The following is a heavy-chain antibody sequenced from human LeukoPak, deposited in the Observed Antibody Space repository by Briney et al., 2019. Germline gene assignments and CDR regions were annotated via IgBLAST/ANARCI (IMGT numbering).Heavy chain of an antibody. Sequence: GGSLRLSCAASGFTFSSYAMHWVRQAPGKGLEWVAVISYDGSNKYYADSVKGRFTISRDNSKNTLYLQMNSLRAEDTAVYYCAREVEYYGSSGYRPHAFDIWGQGTLVTVSS. V-gene: IGHV3-30-3*01. CDR1: GFTFSSYA. J-gene: IGHJ3*02. CDR2: ISYDGSNK. CDR3: AREVEYYGSSGYRPHAFDI. D-gene: IGHD3-22*01.